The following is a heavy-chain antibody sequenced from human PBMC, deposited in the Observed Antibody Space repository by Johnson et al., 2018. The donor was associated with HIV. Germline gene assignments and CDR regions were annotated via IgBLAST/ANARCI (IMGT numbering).Heavy chain of an antibody. D-gene: IGHD5-18*01. J-gene: IGHJ3*02. V-gene: IGHV3-30*03. Sequence: QVQLVESGGGVVQPGRSLRLSCAASGFSFSSYGMHWVRQAPGKGLEWVAVISYDGSNKYYADSVKGRFTISRDNSKNTLYLQMNSLRAEDTAVYYCGRPRIQLWSLDAFDIWGQGTMVTVSS. CDR1: GFSFSSYG. CDR2: ISYDGSNK. CDR3: GRPRIQLWSLDAFDI.